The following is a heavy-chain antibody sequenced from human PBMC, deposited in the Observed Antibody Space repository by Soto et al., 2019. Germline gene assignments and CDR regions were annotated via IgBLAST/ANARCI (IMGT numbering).Heavy chain of an antibody. J-gene: IGHJ4*02. Sequence: SLKVSCKASGFTFTSSAVQWVRQARGQRLEWIGWIVVGSGNTNYAQKFQERVTITRDMSTSTAYMELSSLRSEDTAVYYCAADRGYSSSWYYFDYWGQGTLVTVSS. CDR2: IVVGSGNT. D-gene: IGHD6-6*01. V-gene: IGHV1-58*01. CDR3: AADRGYSSSWYYFDY. CDR1: GFTFTSSA.